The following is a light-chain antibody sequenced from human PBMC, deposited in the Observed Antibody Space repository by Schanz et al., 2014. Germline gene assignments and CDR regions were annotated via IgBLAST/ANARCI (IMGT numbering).Light chain of an antibody. CDR1: QSVSSSY. CDR3: QQYVTIPWT. J-gene: IGKJ1*01. V-gene: IGKV3-20*01. CDR2: GAS. Sequence: EIVLTQSPGTLSLSPGERATLSCRASQSVSSSYLAWYQQKPGQAPRLLIYGASSRAAGIPDRFSGSGSGTDFTLTISRLEPEDFAVYYCQQYVTIPWTFGQGTKVEIK.